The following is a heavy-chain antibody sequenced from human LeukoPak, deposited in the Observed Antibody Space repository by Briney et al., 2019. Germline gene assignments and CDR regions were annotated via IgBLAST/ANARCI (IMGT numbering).Heavy chain of an antibody. CDR3: ARHIVGATADFDY. Sequence: SETLSLTCTVSGGSISSGGYYWSWIRQPPGKGLEWIGYIYHSGSTYYNPSLKSRVTISVDRSKNQFSLKLSSVTAADTAVYYCARHIVGATADFDYWGQGTLVTVSS. V-gene: IGHV4-30-2*01. J-gene: IGHJ4*02. CDR2: IYHSGST. D-gene: IGHD1-26*01. CDR1: GGSISSGGYY.